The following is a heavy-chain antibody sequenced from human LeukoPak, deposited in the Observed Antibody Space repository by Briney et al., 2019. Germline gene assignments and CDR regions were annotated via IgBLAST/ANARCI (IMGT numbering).Heavy chain of an antibody. J-gene: IGHJ3*02. CDR2: FDPEDGET. V-gene: IGHV1-24*01. Sequence: ASVKVSCKVSGYTLTELSMHWVRQAPGKGLEWMGGFDPEDGETIYAQKFQGRVTMTEDTSTDTAYMELSSLRSEDTAVYYCAKHYITFGGVIVTGAFDIWGQGTMVTVSS. D-gene: IGHD3-16*02. CDR3: AKHYITFGGVIVTGAFDI. CDR1: GYTLTELS.